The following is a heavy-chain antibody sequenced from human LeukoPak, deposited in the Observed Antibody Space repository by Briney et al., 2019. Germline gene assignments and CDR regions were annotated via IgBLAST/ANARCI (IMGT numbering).Heavy chain of an antibody. CDR2: FIPIFGTA. D-gene: IGHD2-15*01. Sequence: GASVKVSCKASGGTFSSYAISWVRQAPGQGLEWMGGFIPIFGTANYAQKFQGRVTITADKSTSTAYRELSSLRSEDTAVYYCARGISEDIVVVVAAYFDYWGRGTLVTVSS. CDR3: ARGISEDIVVVVAAYFDY. J-gene: IGHJ4*02. V-gene: IGHV1-69*06. CDR1: GGTFSSYA.